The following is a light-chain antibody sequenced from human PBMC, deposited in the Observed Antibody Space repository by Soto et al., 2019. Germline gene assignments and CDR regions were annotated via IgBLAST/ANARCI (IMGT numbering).Light chain of an antibody. CDR1: HDISNC. J-gene: IGKJ3*01. Sequence: DIQMTQSXXSLSASVGDRVTITCQASHDISNCLNWYQQKPGKAPKLLIYDAVNLETGVPSRXXXXXXXXXXXXXXXXXQPEDIAXXYCXQYEXXPLTFGPXTKVD. V-gene: IGKV1-33*01. CDR2: DAV. CDR3: XQYEXXPLT.